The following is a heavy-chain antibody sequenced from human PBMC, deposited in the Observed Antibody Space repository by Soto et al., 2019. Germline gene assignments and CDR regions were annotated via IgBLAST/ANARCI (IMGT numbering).Heavy chain of an antibody. J-gene: IGHJ6*02. D-gene: IGHD2-15*01. CDR3: ARDRLVAATSAPPYCYYGMDV. CDR2: ISSSSRYI. V-gene: IGHV3-21*01. CDR1: GFTFSSYS. Sequence: VGSLRLSCATSGFTFSSYSMNWVRQAPGMGLEWVSSISSSSRYIYYADSVRGRFTISRDNAKNSLYLQINSLRAEDTAVYYCARDRLVAATSAPPYCYYGMDVWGQGTTVTVSS.